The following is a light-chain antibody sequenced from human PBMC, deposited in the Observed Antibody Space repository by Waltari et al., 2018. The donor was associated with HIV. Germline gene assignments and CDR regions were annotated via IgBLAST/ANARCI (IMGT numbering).Light chain of an antibody. CDR3: QVWDTNTDQYVI. Sequence: SYVLTQSPSVSVVPGKTARITCGGQNIGSKSVNWYQQQPGQAPVMVIYHDTDRPSGIPDRFSGSNSEDTATLTIRRVEAGDEADYYCQVWDTNTDQYVIFGGGTNLAV. CDR1: NIGSKS. V-gene: IGLV3-21*01. J-gene: IGLJ2*01. CDR2: HDT.